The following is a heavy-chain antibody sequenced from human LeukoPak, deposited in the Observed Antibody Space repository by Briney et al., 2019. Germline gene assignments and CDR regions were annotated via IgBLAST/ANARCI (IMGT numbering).Heavy chain of an antibody. CDR2: MYASGSS. Sequence: PSETLSLTCTVSGGSISSYYWTWIRQPAGKGLEWIGRMYASGSSRYNPSFGRRVTMSTDTSKNQVSLNLTSVSAADTAVYFCARDQSGYGGHNNDAFEIWGQGTMVTVSS. V-gene: IGHV4-4*07. CDR3: ARDQSGYGGHNNDAFEI. CDR1: GGSISSYY. D-gene: IGHD2-2*03. J-gene: IGHJ3*02.